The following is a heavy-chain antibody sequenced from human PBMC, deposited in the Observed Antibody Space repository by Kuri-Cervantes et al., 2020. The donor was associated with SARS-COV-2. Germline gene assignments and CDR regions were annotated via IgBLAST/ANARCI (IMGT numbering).Heavy chain of an antibody. J-gene: IGHJ4*02. CDR1: GFTFSGYT. V-gene: IGHV3-21*01. D-gene: IGHD3-10*01. CDR2: ISGSGSYI. Sequence: GGSLRLSCVATGFTFSGYTMNWVRQAPGKALQWVSSISGSGSYIYYADSVKGRFTVSRDSAKNSLYLQMNSLRAEDTAVYYCARGPTMVRGFTHGPLDYWGQGTLVSVSS. CDR3: ARGPTMVRGFTHGPLDY.